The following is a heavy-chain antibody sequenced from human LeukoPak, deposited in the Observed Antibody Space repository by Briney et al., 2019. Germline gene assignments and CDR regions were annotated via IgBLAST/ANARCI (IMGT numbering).Heavy chain of an antibody. CDR2: IYYSGST. J-gene: IGHJ4*02. Sequence: SETLSLTCTVSGGSISSSSYYWGWLRQPPGTGLEWIGSIYYSGSTYYNPSLKSRVTISVDTSKNQFSLKLSSVTAADTAVYYCASNIVVVPAATFYWGQGTLVTVSS. CDR1: GGSISSSSYY. CDR3: ASNIVVVPAATFY. D-gene: IGHD2-2*01. V-gene: IGHV4-39*01.